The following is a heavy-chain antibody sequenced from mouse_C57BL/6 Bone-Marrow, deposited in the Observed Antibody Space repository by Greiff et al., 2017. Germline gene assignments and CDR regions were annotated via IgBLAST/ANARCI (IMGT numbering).Heavy chain of an antibody. V-gene: IGHV5-9-1*02. CDR2: IRSGGDYI. CDR3: TGGYGSGLYAIDY. D-gene: IGHD1-1*01. CDR1: GFTFSSYA. J-gene: IGHJ4*01. Sequence: EVQLVESGEGLVKPGGSLKLSCAASGFTFSSYAMAWVRLTPEKGLGLVAYIRSGGDYIYYADTVMGRLTISSDNARNTLYLQMSGLTSEDTAMYYGTGGYGSGLYAIDYWGQGTSVTVSS.